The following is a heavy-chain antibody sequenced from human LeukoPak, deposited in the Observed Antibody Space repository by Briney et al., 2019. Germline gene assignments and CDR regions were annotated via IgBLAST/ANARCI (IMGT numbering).Heavy chain of an antibody. V-gene: IGHV3-9*01. J-gene: IGHJ5*02. Sequence: QSGRSLRLSCAASGFTFDDYAMHWVRHAPGKGLEWVSGISWNSGSIGYADSVKGRFTISRDNAKNSLYLQMNSLRAEDTALYYCAKGEYQLLWGWFDPWGQGTLVTVSS. CDR3: AKGEYQLLWGWFDP. CDR2: ISWNSGSI. D-gene: IGHD2-2*01. CDR1: GFTFDDYA.